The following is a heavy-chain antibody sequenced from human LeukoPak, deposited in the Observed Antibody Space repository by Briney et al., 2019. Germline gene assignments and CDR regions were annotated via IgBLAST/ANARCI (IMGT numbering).Heavy chain of an antibody. CDR3: AVSSGDYYYYYYTDV. CDR2: IYHSGST. CDR1: GYSISSGYY. D-gene: IGHD6-6*01. V-gene: IGHV4-38-2*02. J-gene: IGHJ6*03. Sequence: SETLSLTCTVSGYSISSGYYWGWIRQPPGKGLEWIGSIYHSGSTYYNPSLKSRVTISVDTSENQFSLKLSSVTAADTAVYYCAVSSGDYYYYYYTDVWGKGTTVTVSS.